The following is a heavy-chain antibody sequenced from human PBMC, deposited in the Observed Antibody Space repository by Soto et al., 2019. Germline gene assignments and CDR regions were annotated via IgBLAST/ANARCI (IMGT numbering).Heavy chain of an antibody. D-gene: IGHD3-10*01. V-gene: IGHV4-39*01. J-gene: IGHJ6*02. CDR1: VFAICCSSYY. Sequence: PSESLSPTFPVSVFAICCSSYYWCWFCQPPGKGLEWIGSIYYSGSTYYNPSLKSRVTISVDTSKNQFSLKLSSVTAADTAVYYCARQKWFGELDYYYYGMDVWGQGTTVT. CDR2: IYYSGST. CDR3: ARQKWFGELDYYYYGMDV.